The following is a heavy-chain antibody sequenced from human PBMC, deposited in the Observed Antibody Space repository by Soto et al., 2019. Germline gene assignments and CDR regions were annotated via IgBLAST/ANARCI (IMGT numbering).Heavy chain of an antibody. Sequence: TSVKGTCADSAYSYTSNGSKWVRQAPGQRLEWMGWINAGNGNTNYSQKFQGRVTITRDTSASTAYMELSSLRSEDTAVYYCARAGDLVSVNFDYWGPGTLVTVSS. V-gene: IGHV1-3*01. J-gene: IGHJ4*02. CDR2: INAGNGNT. CDR1: AYSYTSNG. D-gene: IGHD2-21*02. CDR3: ARAGDLVSVNFDY.